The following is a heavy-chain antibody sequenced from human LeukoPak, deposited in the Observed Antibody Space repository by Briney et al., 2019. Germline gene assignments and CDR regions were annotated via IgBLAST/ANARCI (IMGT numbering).Heavy chain of an antibody. D-gene: IGHD5-12*01. CDR3: ARLSGYGLHYYYYMDV. Sequence: SETLSLTCTVSGGSISSSSYYWGWIRQPPGKGLEWIGSIYYTGSTYYNPSLKSRVTISVDTSKNQFSLKLSSVTAADTAVYYCARLSGYGLHYYYYMDVWGSGTTVTVSS. J-gene: IGHJ6*03. V-gene: IGHV4-39*07. CDR2: IYYTGST. CDR1: GGSISSSSYY.